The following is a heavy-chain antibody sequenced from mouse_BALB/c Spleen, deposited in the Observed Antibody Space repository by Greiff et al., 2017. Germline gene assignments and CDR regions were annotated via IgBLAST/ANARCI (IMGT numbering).Heavy chain of an antibody. CDR2: FDPANGNT. J-gene: IGHJ1*01. Sequence: VQLKQSGAELVKPGASVKLSCTASGFNIKDTYMHWVKQRPEQGLEWIGRFDPANGNTKYDPKFQGKATITADTSSNTAYLQLSSLTSEDTAVYYCANWYFDVWGAGTTVTVSS. V-gene: IGHV14-3*02. CDR1: GFNIKDTY. CDR3: ANWYFDV.